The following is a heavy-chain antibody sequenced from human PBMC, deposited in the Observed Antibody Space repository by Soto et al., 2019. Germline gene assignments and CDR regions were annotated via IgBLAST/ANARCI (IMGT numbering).Heavy chain of an antibody. Sequence: QVQLQESGPGLVKPSETLSLTCTVSGGSISSYYWSWIRQPQGKGLEWIGYIYYSGSTTYNPSLKSRVTISVDTSKNQFSLKLSSVTAADTAVYYCARRYGGNFDYWGQGTLVTVSS. CDR1: GGSISSYY. CDR2: IYYSGST. J-gene: IGHJ4*02. V-gene: IGHV4-59*01. CDR3: ARRYGGNFDY. D-gene: IGHD1-26*01.